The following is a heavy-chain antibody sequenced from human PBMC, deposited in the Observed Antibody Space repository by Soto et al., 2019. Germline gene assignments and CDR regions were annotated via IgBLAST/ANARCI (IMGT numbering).Heavy chain of an antibody. D-gene: IGHD6-19*01. CDR2: ISSHGRDI. Sequence: WGSLRLSCEASGFTFTSDSITFFRQAPGKWLEWVSSISSHGRDIFYADSVKGRFTISRDNAKDSLHLQMNSLTGEDSAVYYCARGAALAGKLDLWGQGTLVTVSS. CDR1: GFTFTSDS. V-gene: IGHV3-21*06. J-gene: IGHJ4*02. CDR3: ARGAALAGKLDL.